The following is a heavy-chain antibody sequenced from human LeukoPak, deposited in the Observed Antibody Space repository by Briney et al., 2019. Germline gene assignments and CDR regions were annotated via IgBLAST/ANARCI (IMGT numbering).Heavy chain of an antibody. D-gene: IGHD2-15*01. CDR3: AKVSEDIVVVVAATPDY. CDR2: ISGSGGST. Sequence: GGSLRLSCAASGFTFSSYAMSWVRQAPGKGLEWVSAISGSGGSTYYADSVKGRFTISRDNSKNTLYLQMNSLRAEDTAVYYCAKVSEDIVVVVAATPDYWGQGTLVTVSS. V-gene: IGHV3-23*01. CDR1: GFTFSSYA. J-gene: IGHJ4*02.